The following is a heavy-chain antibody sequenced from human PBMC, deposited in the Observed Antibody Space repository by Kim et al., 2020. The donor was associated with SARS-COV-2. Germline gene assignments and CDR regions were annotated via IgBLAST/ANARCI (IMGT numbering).Heavy chain of an antibody. CDR3: ATDRDYRFYL. CDR2: IRTDSGYT. V-gene: IGHV1-18*01. CDR1: GYTFTTYG. J-gene: IGHJ5*02. Sequence: ASVMVSCKTSGYTFTTYGLSWVRQAPGQGLEWMGWIRTDSGYTKYAQKYQDRGTLTKDTSTSTAYMELRSLISDDTAVYFCATDRDYRFYLWGQGTLVTV. D-gene: IGHD3-16*02.